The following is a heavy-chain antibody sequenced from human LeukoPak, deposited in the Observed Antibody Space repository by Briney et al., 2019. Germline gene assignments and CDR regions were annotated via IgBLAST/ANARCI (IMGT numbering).Heavy chain of an antibody. CDR1: GGSISSYY. D-gene: IGHD3-3*01. V-gene: IGHV4-34*01. CDR2: INHSGST. J-gene: IGHJ5*02. CDR3: ARGPRITIFGVVRGNWFDP. Sequence: PSETLSLTCTVSGGSISSYYWSWSRQPPGKGLEWIGEINHSGSTNYNPSLKSRVTISVDTSKNQFSLKLSSVTAADTAVYYCARGPRITIFGVVRGNWFDPWGQGTLVTVSS.